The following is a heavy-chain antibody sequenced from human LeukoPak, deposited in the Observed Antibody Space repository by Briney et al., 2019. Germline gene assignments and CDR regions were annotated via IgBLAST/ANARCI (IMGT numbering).Heavy chain of an antibody. V-gene: IGHV3-21*01. CDR3: ATDGVRTNDAFNI. D-gene: IGHD1-14*01. CDR2: ISSSSSYI. J-gene: IGHJ3*02. CDR1: GYTFSSYS. Sequence: GESLRLSCAASGYTFSSYSMNWVRQAPGKGLEWVSSISSSSSYIFYADSVKGRFTISRDNAKNSLYLQINSLRVEDTAVYYCATDGVRTNDAFNIWGQGTMVTVSS.